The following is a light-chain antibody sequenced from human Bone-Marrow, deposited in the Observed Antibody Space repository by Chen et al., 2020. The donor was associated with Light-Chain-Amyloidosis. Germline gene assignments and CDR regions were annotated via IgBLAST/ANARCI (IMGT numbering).Light chain of an antibody. CDR2: LVS. CDR3: MQALQAKST. Sequence: DIVMTQSPLSLPVTPGEPASISCRSSQSLLHSNGYTYLDWYLQKPGQSPQLLIYLVSNRAPGVPDRFSGSGSGTDFTLKISRVEAEDVGVYYCMQALQAKSTFGQGTKVEI. V-gene: IGKV2-28*01. CDR1: QSLLHSNGYTY. J-gene: IGKJ1*01.